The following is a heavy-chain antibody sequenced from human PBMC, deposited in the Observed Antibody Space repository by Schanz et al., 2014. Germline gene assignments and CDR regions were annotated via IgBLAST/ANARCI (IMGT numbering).Heavy chain of an antibody. J-gene: IGHJ4*02. CDR3: ARWFVSRGVRLDS. CDR2: ISSSSSTI. D-gene: IGHD3-10*01. Sequence: EVQLVESGGGLVQPGGSLRLSCAASGFTFSGYSMNWVRQAPGKGLEWVAYISSSSSTIHYADSVKGRFTISRDNAKNSLYLQMDSLRAEDTAVYYCARWFVSRGVRLDSWGQGALVTVSS. CDR1: GFTFSGYS. V-gene: IGHV3-48*01.